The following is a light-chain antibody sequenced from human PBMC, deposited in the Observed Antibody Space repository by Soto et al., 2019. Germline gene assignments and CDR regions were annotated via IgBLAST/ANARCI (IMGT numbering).Light chain of an antibody. V-gene: IGLV1-44*01. Sequence: QAVVTQPPSASGTPGQRVTISCTGSGSNIGGNTVNWYQQLPGTAPKLLIYNNDQRPSGVPDRFSGSKSGTSVSLAISGLQSEDEADYYCAAWDDSLNGRVFGGGTKVTVL. CDR3: AAWDDSLNGRV. CDR2: NND. J-gene: IGLJ3*02. CDR1: GSNIGGNT.